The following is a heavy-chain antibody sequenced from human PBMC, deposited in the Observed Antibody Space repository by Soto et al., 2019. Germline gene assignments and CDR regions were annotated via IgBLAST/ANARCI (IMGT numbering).Heavy chain of an antibody. V-gene: IGHV4-34*01. D-gene: IGHD3-16*02. CDR3: ARGLRYYDYIWGSYREVNEGDY. CDR2: INHSGST. CDR1: GGSFSGYY. J-gene: IGHJ4*02. Sequence: SETLSLTCAVYGGSFSGYYWSWIRQPPGKGLEWIGEINHSGSTNYNPSLKSRVTISVDTSKNQFSLKLSSVTAADTAVYYCARGLRYYDYIWGSYREVNEGDYWGQGTLVTVSS.